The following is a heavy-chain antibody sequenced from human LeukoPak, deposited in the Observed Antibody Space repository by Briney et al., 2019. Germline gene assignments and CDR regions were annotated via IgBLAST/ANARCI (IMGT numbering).Heavy chain of an antibody. V-gene: IGHV3-23*01. J-gene: IGHJ6*04. CDR3: AELGITMIGGV. Sequence: GGSLRLSCAASGFTFSSYGMSWVRQAPGKGLEWVSAISGSGGSTYYADSVKGRFTISRDNSKNTLYLQVNSLRAEDTAVYYCAELGITMIGGVWGKGTTVTISS. D-gene: IGHD3-10*02. CDR1: GFTFSSYG. CDR2: ISGSGGST.